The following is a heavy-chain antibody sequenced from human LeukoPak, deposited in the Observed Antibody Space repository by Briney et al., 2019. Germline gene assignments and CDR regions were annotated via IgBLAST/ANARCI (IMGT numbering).Heavy chain of an antibody. V-gene: IGHV1-46*01. CDR2: IYPRDGST. CDR1: GYSFTSNY. J-gene: IGHJ4*02. CDR3: ARDKEAFDY. Sequence: GASVKVSCKVSGYSFTSNYIHWVRQAPGQGLEWMGMIYPRDGSTSYAQRFQDRVTVTRDTSTSTVHMELSGLRSEDTAVYYCARDKEAFDYWGQGTLVTVSS.